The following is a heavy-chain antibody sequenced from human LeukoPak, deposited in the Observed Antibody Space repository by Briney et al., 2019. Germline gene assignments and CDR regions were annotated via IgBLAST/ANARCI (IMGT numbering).Heavy chain of an antibody. J-gene: IGHJ4*02. D-gene: IGHD5-24*01. Sequence: GVSLRLSCAASGFTFDDYAMHWVRQAPGKGLESVSGISWNSGGIGYADSVKGRFTISRDNTKNSLYRQMNSLRAEDMALYYCAKDKRGWLQLGFDYWGQGTLVTVSS. CDR2: ISWNSGGI. CDR3: AKDKRGWLQLGFDY. V-gene: IGHV3-9*03. CDR1: GFTFDDYA.